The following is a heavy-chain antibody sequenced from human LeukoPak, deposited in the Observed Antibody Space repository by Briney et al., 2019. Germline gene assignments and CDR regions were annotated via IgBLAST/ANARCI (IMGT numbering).Heavy chain of an antibody. J-gene: IGHJ4*02. CDR2: ISGSGGST. CDR3: AKGSDGYCGGDCAFDY. CDR1: GFTFITYA. Sequence: PGGSRRLSCAASGFTFITYAMTWVRQPQGKGLEWVPAISGSGGSTYYADSVKGRFTISRDNSKNTLYLQMNSLRAEDTAVYYCAKGSDGYCGGDCAFDYWGQGTLVTVSS. D-gene: IGHD2-21*02. V-gene: IGHV3-23*01.